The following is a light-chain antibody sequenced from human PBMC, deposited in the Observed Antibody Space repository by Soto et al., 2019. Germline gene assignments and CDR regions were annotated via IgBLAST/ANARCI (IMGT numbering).Light chain of an antibody. V-gene: IGKV1-39*01. J-gene: IGKJ1*01. CDR2: AAS. CDR3: QQSYSTPRT. CDR1: QSVSSY. Sequence: DIQMTQSPSSLSASVGDRVTITCRASQSVSSYLNWYQLKPGKAPNLLIYAASSLQSGVPSRFSGSGSGTDFTLTISSLQPEDFATYYCQQSYSTPRTFGQGTKVEIK.